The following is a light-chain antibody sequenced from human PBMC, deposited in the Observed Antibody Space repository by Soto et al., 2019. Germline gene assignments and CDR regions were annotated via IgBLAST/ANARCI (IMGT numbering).Light chain of an antibody. CDR2: GAS. J-gene: IGKJ4*01. Sequence: EIVVTQSPGTLSLSPGEGATLSCRASQSISSTYLAWYQQKPGQAPRLLIYGASNRATGIPDRFRGSGSGTDFTLTISRLEPEDFAVYYCQQYSSSPLTFGGGTKVDIK. V-gene: IGKV3-20*01. CDR1: QSISSTY. CDR3: QQYSSSPLT.